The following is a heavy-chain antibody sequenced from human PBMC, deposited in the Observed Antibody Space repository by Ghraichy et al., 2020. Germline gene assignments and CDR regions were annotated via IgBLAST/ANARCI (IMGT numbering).Heavy chain of an antibody. V-gene: IGHV3-23*01. CDR1: GFTFSSYA. Sequence: GGSLRLSCAASGFTFSSYAMSWVRQAPGKGLEWVSAISGSGGSTYYADSVKGRFTISRDNSKNTLYLQMNSLRAEDTAVYYCAKLYYYDSSGPIGSADWGQGTLVTVSS. CDR3: AKLYYYDSSGPIGSAD. CDR2: ISGSGGST. J-gene: IGHJ4*02. D-gene: IGHD3-22*01.